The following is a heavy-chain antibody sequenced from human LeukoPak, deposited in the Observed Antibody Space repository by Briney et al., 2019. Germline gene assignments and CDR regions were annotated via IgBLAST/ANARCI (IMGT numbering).Heavy chain of an antibody. V-gene: IGHV3-33*06. CDR3: AKDYSGYVEYYFDY. Sequence: PGRSLRLSCAASGFTFSSYGIHWVRQAPGKGLEWVAVIWYDGSNKYYADSVKGRFTISRDNSKNTLYLQMNSLRAEDTAVYYCAKDYSGYVEYYFDYWGQGTLVTVSS. CDR1: GFTFSSYG. D-gene: IGHD5-12*01. J-gene: IGHJ4*02. CDR2: IWYDGSNK.